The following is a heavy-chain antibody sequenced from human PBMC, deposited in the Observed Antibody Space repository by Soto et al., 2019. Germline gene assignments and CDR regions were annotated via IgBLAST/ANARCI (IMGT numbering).Heavy chain of an antibody. D-gene: IGHD3-16*01. CDR2: IYYSGST. J-gene: IGHJ4*02. CDR3: ARHGLTAYMVYYFDF. V-gene: IGHV4-59*08. Sequence: SETLSLTCTVSGGSISSYYWSWIRQPPGKGLEWIGYIYYSGSTYHNPSLKSRISISVDTSKNQFSLNLTSVTAADTAVYYCARHGLTAYMVYYFDFWGQGTQVTVSS. CDR1: GGSISSYY.